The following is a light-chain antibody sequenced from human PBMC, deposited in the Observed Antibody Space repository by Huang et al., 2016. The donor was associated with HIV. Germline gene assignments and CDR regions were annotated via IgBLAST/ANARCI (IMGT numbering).Light chain of an antibody. CDR2: AAS. CDR3: QQSYSAPYT. CDR1: QTISSY. V-gene: IGKV1-39*01. J-gene: IGKJ2*01. Sequence: DIQMTQSPSPLSASVGERVTITCRASQTISSYLNWYRQKPGTAPQLLISAASSLQSGGPLRFSGSGSGTDFSLIINGLQPDDFATYYCQQSYSAPYTFGQGTKLEV.